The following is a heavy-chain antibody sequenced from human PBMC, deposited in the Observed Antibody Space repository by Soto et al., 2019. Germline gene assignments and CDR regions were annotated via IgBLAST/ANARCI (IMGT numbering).Heavy chain of an antibody. Sequence: PSETLSLTCTVTSGSNSSGDYYWSWIRQPPGKGLEWIGYIYHTGRDYYEPSLKSRATISIDTSKNQFSLKLNSVTAADTAIYFCARSMVRGRWFDSWGQGTLVTVSS. CDR2: IYHTGRD. CDR3: ARSMVRGRWFDS. V-gene: IGHV4-30-4*01. D-gene: IGHD3-10*01. CDR1: SGSNSSGDYY. J-gene: IGHJ5*01.